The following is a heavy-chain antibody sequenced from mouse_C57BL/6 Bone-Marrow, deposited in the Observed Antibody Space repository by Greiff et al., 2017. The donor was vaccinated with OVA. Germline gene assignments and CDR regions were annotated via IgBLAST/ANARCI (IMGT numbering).Heavy chain of an antibody. J-gene: IGHJ3*01. CDR3: ARPGYVRAWCAY. Sequence: EVKLMESGGGLVKPGGSLKLSCAASGFTFSDAWMDWVRQSPGKGLEWVAEISNKANNNATYYAESVNGRFTISSDDSKSSVYLQMNSVRAEDTGTDYCARPGYVRAWCAYWGQGTLVTVSA. D-gene: IGHD3-1*01. CDR1: GFTFSDAW. V-gene: IGHV6-6*01. CDR2: ISNKANNNAT.